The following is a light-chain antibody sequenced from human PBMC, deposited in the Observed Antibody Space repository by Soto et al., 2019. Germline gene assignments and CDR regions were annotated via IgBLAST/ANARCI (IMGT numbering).Light chain of an antibody. CDR2: AAS. CDR3: QQSYSIPIP. J-gene: IGKJ5*01. V-gene: IGKV1-39*01. Sequence: DIPLTPSPSSLSASVGDRATITCRASQSISSYLNWYQQKPGKAPKLLIYAASSLQSGVPSRFSGSGSGTEFTLTISSLQPEDFATYYCQQSYSIPIPFGQGTRLEIK. CDR1: QSISSY.